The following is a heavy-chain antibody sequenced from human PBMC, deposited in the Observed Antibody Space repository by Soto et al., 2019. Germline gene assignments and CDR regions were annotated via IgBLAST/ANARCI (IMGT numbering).Heavy chain of an antibody. CDR2: ISAYNGDT. D-gene: IGHD1-26*01. J-gene: IGHJ3*02. CDR3: ARDREGATPRRAFDI. Sequence: QVQLVQSGAEMKKPGASVKVSCKASGYTFTNYGISWVRQAPGQGLEWMGWISAYNGDTKYAQKLQGRVTMTTDTSTSTAYMELRSLRSDDTAMYYCARDREGATPRRAFDIWGQGTMVTVSS. CDR1: GYTFTNYG. V-gene: IGHV1-18*01.